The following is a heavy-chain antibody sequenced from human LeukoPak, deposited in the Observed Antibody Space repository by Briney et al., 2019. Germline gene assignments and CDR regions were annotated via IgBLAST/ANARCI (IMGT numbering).Heavy chain of an antibody. CDR3: ARGGGLDV. D-gene: IGHD3-16*01. CDR2: INSDGSGT. Sequence: SGGSLRLSCAASGFTFSRYWMHWARQAPGKGLVWVSRINSDGSGTTYADSVKGRFTVSRDNAKNSLYLQMSNLRAEDTAVYFCARGGGLDVWGQGATVTVSS. CDR1: GFTFSRYW. J-gene: IGHJ6*02. V-gene: IGHV3-74*01.